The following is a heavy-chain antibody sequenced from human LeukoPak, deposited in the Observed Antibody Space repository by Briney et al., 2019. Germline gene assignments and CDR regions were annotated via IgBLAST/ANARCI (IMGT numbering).Heavy chain of an antibody. CDR1: GFTFSSYS. CDR2: ISSSSSTI. D-gene: IGHD3-3*01. CDR3: ARPMYYDFWSSYPLYLGY. J-gene: IGHJ4*02. Sequence: QPGGSLRLSCAASGFTFSSYSMNWVRQAPGKGLEWVSYISSSSSTIYYADSVKGRFTISRDNAKNSLYLQMNSLRAEDTAVYYCARPMYYDFWSSYPLYLGYWGQGTLVTVSS. V-gene: IGHV3-48*01.